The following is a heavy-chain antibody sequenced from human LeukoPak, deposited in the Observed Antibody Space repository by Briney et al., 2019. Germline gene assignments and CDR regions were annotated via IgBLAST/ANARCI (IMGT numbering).Heavy chain of an antibody. D-gene: IGHD3-22*01. Sequence: GGSLRLSCSASGFTFSSYAMHWVRQAPGKGLEYVSAISSNGGSTYYADSVKGRFTISRDNSKNTLYLQMNSLRAEDTALYYCARKEDTMTTYDYWGQGTLVTVSS. CDR1: GFTFSSYA. V-gene: IGHV3-64*04. CDR2: ISSNGGST. J-gene: IGHJ4*02. CDR3: ARKEDTMTTYDY.